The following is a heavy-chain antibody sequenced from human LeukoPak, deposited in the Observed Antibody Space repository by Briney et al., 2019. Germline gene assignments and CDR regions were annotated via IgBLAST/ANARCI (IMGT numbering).Heavy chain of an antibody. J-gene: IGHJ4*02. V-gene: IGHV3-33*01. D-gene: IGHD5-12*01. CDR1: GFTFSSYG. Sequence: GGSLRLSYAASGFTFSSYGMHWVRQAPGKGLEWVAVIWYDGSNKYYADSVKGRFTISRDNSKNTLYLQMNSLRAEDTAVYYCARGSRGYDLMFANWGQGTLVTVSS. CDR2: IWYDGSNK. CDR3: ARGSRGYDLMFAN.